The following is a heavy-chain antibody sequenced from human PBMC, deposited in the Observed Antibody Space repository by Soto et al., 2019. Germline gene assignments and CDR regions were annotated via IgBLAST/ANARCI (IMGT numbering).Heavy chain of an antibody. CDR3: ARGGAGYHLFDP. CDR1: GYTFTSYD. CDR2: MNPNSGDT. D-gene: IGHD5-12*01. Sequence: VQLVQSGAEVKKPGASVKVSCKASGYTFTSYDINWVRQATGQGLEWMGWMNPNSGDTGYAQKLQGRVTMTSNNAVSTAYMELRSLRSEDTAVYYCARGGAGYHLFDPWGQGTLVTVSS. V-gene: IGHV1-8*02. J-gene: IGHJ5*02.